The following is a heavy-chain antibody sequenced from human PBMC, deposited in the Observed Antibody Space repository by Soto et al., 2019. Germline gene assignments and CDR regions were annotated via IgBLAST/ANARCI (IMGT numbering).Heavy chain of an antibody. CDR3: ALDQVIAAARGID. D-gene: IGHD6-25*01. V-gene: IGHV3-30*03. CDR1: GFTFNNSG. J-gene: IGHJ3*01. CDR2: ISNDGSDK. Sequence: QVQLVESGGGVVQPGRSLRLSCAASGFTFNNSGMHWVRQAPGKGLEWVALISNDGSDKYYADSVKGLLTISRDNYKNTVYLQMHRLRAEATALYFCALDQVIAAARGIDWGQGTMVTVSS.